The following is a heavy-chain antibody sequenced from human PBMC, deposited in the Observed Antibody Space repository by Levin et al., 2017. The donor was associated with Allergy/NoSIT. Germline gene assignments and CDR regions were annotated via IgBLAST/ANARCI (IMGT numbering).Heavy chain of an antibody. D-gene: IGHD6-13*01. V-gene: IGHV1-2*02. J-gene: IGHJ3*02. Sequence: ASVKVSCKASGYTFTGYYIHWVRQAPGQGLEWMGWINPNSGGTNYAQKFQGRVTMTRDTSISTAYMELSRLRSDDTAVYYCARDLAAAADDAFDIWGQGTMVTVSS. CDR1: GYTFTGYY. CDR2: INPNSGGT. CDR3: ARDLAAAADDAFDI.